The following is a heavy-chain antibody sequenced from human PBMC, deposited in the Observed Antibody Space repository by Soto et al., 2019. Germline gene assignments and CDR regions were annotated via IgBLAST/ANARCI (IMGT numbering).Heavy chain of an antibody. V-gene: IGHV3-53*01. Sequence: GGSLRLSCAASGFTVSSNYMSWVRQAPGKGLEWVSVIYSGGTTYYADSVKGRFTISRDNSKNTLYLQMNSLRAEDTAVYYCARVPPGGYSGYDSAFDIWGQGTMVTVSS. J-gene: IGHJ3*02. D-gene: IGHD5-12*01. CDR3: ARVPPGGYSGYDSAFDI. CDR1: GFTVSSNY. CDR2: IYSGGTT.